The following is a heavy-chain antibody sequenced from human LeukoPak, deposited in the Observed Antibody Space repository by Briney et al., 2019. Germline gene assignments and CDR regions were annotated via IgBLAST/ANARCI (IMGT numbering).Heavy chain of an antibody. J-gene: IGHJ5*02. V-gene: IGHV4-31*03. CDR3: ARGATTVTTTWFDP. CDR2: IYYSGST. Sequence: SETLSLTCTVSGGSISSGGYYWGWIRQHPGKGLEWIGYIYYSGSTYYNPSLKSRVTISVDTSKNQFSLKLSSVTAADTAVYYCARGATTVTTTWFDPWGQGTLVTVSS. D-gene: IGHD4-17*01. CDR1: GGSISSGGYY.